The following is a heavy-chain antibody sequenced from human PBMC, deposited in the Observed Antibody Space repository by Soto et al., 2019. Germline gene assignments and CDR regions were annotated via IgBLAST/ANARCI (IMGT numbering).Heavy chain of an antibody. CDR2: IDWDDDK. D-gene: IGHD3-22*01. CDR1: GFSLSTSGMC. Sequence: SGPTLVNPTQTLTLTCTFSGFSLSTSGMCVSWIRQPPGKALEWLARIDWDDDKYYSTSLKTRLTISKDTSKNQVVLTMTNMDPVDTATYYFSLTYYYDSSGPFDYWGQGTLGTGSS. V-gene: IGHV2-70*11. J-gene: IGHJ4*02. CDR3: SLTYYYDSSGPFDY.